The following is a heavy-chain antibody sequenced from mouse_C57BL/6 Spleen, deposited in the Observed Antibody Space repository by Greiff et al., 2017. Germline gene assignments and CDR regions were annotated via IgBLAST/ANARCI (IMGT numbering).Heavy chain of an antibody. Sequence: EVKLQESGGGLVKPGGSLKLSCAASGFTFSDYGMHWVRQAPEKGLEWVAYISSGSSTIYYADTVKGRFTISRDNAKNTLFLQMTSLRSEDTAMYYCARYDGYHFDYWGQGTTLTVSS. D-gene: IGHD2-3*01. V-gene: IGHV5-17*01. CDR1: GFTFSDYG. J-gene: IGHJ2*01. CDR2: ISSGSSTI. CDR3: ARYDGYHFDY.